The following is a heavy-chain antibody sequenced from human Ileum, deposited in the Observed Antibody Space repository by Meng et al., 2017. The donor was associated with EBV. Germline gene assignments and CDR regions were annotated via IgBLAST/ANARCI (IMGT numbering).Heavy chain of an antibody. Sequence: VRLQESGPGLVKPSGTLSLTCAVSGDSISSNNWWSWGRQPPGKGLEWIGEIYHSGSTNYNPSFKSRVTMSVDKSKNQISLNLSSVTAADTAVYFCARSGPIVRGLDYWGQGTLVTVSS. CDR3: ARSGPIVRGLDY. V-gene: IGHV4-4*02. CDR1: GDSISSNNW. CDR2: IYHSGST. J-gene: IGHJ4*02. D-gene: IGHD3-10*01.